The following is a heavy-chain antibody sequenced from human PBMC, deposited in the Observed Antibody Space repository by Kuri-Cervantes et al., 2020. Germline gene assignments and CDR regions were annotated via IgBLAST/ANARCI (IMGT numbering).Heavy chain of an antibody. V-gene: IGHV1-8*02. CDR1: GYTFTNSD. CDR3: AREGSLAVAGTFYQGWFDP. D-gene: IGHD6-19*01. Sequence: ASVKVSCKASGYTFTNSDINWVRQATGQGLEWMGWMNPNSGNTGYAQKFQGRVTMTRDTSISTAYMELSRLRSDDKAVYYCAREGSLAVAGTFYQGWFDPWGQGTLVTVSS. CDR2: MNPNSGNT. J-gene: IGHJ5*02.